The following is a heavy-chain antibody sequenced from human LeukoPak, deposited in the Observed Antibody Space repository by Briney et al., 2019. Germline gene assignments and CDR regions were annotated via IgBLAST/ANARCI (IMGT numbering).Heavy chain of an antibody. V-gene: IGHV1-2*02. CDR1: GHTFSGYY. J-gene: IGHJ5*02. D-gene: IGHD6-19*01. Sequence: ASVKVSCKASGHTFSGYYLHWVRQAPGQGLEWMGWINPNSGGTNYAQKFQGRVTMSRDTSISTAYMELSRLRSDDTAVYYCAREVTAVAVNWFDPWGREPWSPSPQ. CDR3: AREVTAVAVNWFDP. CDR2: INPNSGGT.